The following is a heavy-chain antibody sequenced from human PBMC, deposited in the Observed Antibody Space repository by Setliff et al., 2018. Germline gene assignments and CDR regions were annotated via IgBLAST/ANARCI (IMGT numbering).Heavy chain of an antibody. CDR1: GGSFSGYY. D-gene: IGHD6-19*01. CDR3: ARENRYSSGWYSYYYGMDV. Sequence: PSETLSLTCAVYGGSFSGYYWSWIRQPPGKGLEWIGEINHSGSTYYNPSLKSRVTISVDTSKNQFSLKVSSVTAADTAVYYCARENRYSSGWYSYYYGMDVWGQGTTVTVSS. J-gene: IGHJ6*02. V-gene: IGHV4-34*01. CDR2: INHSGST.